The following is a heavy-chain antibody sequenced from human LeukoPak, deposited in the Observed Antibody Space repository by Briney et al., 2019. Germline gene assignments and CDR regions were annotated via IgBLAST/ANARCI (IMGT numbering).Heavy chain of an antibody. V-gene: IGHV1-2*02. CDR2: INPNSGGT. CDR3: ARDPTYYYGSGSYYNAPDY. D-gene: IGHD3-10*01. J-gene: IGHJ4*02. Sequence: GASVKVSCKASGYTFTGYNMHWVRQAPGQGLEWMGWINPNSGGTNYAQKFQGRVTMTRDTSISTAYMELSRLRSDDTAVYYCARDPTYYYGSGSYYNAPDYWGQGTLVTVSS. CDR1: GYTFTGYN.